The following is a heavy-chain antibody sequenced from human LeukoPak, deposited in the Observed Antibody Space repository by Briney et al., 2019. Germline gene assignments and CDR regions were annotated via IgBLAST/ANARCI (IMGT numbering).Heavy chain of an antibody. CDR2: IYSGGTT. D-gene: IGHD3-10*01. Sequence: GGSLRLSCAASGFTVSSNYMSWVRQAPGKGLEWVSLIYSGGTTYYADSVKGRFTISRDNSKNTLYLQMNSLRAEDTAVYYCARDRLNYYGSGSYGLDVWGQGTLVTVSS. CDR1: GFTVSSNY. CDR3: ARDRLNYYGSGSYGLDV. V-gene: IGHV3-53*01. J-gene: IGHJ4*02.